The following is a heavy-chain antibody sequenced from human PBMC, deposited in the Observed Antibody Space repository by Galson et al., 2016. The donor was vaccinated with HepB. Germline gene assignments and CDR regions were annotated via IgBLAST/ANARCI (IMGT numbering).Heavy chain of an antibody. CDR3: AEVPPAYGDAG. J-gene: IGHJ4*02. Sequence: SRRRTCAASGFTFSRSSVSWFRQAPGKGLEWVTGMSGRGGSTYYADSVKGRFSISRDNSRNTLYLQTTSLRAADTSVYYCAEVPPAYGDAGWGQGTLVTVSS. V-gene: IGHV3-23*01. CDR2: MSGRGGST. CDR1: GFTFSRSS. D-gene: IGHD4-17*01.